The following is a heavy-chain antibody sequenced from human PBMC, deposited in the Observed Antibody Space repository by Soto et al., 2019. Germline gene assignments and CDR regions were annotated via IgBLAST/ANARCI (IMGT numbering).Heavy chain of an antibody. V-gene: IGHV4-34*01. J-gene: IGHJ4*02. CDR1: GGSFSGYY. D-gene: IGHD5-18*01. CDR3: ARRYSYGYNYFDY. CDR2: INHSGST. Sequence: SETLSLTCAVYGGSFSGYYWSWIRQPPGKGLEWIGEINHSGSTNYNPSLKSRVTISVDTSKNQFSLKLSSVTAADTAVYYCARRYSYGYNYFDYWGQGALVTVSS.